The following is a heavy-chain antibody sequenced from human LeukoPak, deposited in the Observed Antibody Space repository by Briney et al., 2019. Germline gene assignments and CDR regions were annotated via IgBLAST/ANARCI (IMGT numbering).Heavy chain of an antibody. CDR3: ARDLTSVPTR. J-gene: IGHJ4*02. CDR1: GFTLNGYW. V-gene: IGHV3-74*01. D-gene: IGHD4-17*01. Sequence: PGGSLRLSCAASGFTLNGYWMHWVRQAPGEGLVWVSRIDPDGSTTNYAESVKGRFTISRDNAKNSVYLQMNSLRNEDTAVYYCARDLTSVPTRWGQGTLVTVSS. CDR2: IDPDGSTT.